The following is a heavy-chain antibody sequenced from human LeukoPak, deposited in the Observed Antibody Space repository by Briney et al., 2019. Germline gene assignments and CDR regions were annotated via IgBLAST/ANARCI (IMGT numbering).Heavy chain of an antibody. CDR1: AYSISDGWV. Sequence: PSETLSLTCTVSAYSISDGWVWGMIRQPPGKGLEWIGSIYRSGTTYYNPSLKSRVTMSVDTSNNQFSLKLTSVTAADTAMYYCSRLSHVAGAPKVSWFDPWGLGTLVTVSS. D-gene: IGHD1-26*01. V-gene: IGHV4-38-2*02. CDR3: SRLSHVAGAPKVSWFDP. J-gene: IGHJ5*02. CDR2: IYRSGTT.